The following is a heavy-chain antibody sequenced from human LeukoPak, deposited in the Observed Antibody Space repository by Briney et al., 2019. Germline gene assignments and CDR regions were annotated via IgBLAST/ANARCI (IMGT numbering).Heavy chain of an antibody. CDR2: IYTSGST. Sequence: PSETLSLTCTVSGGSISGYYWSWIRQPAGKGLERIGRIYTSGSTNYNPSLKSRVTILVDKSKNQFSLKLSSVTAADTAVYCCARGGSGYDYFDYWGQGTLVTVSS. J-gene: IGHJ4*02. D-gene: IGHD5-12*01. CDR1: GGSISGYY. CDR3: ARGGSGYDYFDY. V-gene: IGHV4-4*07.